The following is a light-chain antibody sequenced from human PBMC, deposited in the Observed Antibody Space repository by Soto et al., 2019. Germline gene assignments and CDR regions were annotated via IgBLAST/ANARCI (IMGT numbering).Light chain of an antibody. CDR3: QQYGGSPQT. CDR1: QSVSNNY. J-gene: IGKJ1*01. Sequence: EIVLTQSPGTLSLSPGERATLSCRASQSVSNNYLGWYQQKPGQAPRLLVYGASRRATGIPDRFSGSGSGTDFTLTISGLEAEDFAVYYCQQYGGSPQTFGQGTNVEIK. V-gene: IGKV3-20*01. CDR2: GAS.